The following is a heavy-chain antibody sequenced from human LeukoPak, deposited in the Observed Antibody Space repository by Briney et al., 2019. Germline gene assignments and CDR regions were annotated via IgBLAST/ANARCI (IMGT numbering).Heavy chain of an antibody. J-gene: IGHJ6*02. D-gene: IGHD4-11*01. CDR3: ARDSPPPKIYSNYDIYYGMDV. CDR2: IIPIFGTA. CDR1: GYTFTSYG. V-gene: IGHV1-69*13. Sequence: SVKVSCKASGYTFTSYGISWVRQAPGQGLEWMGGIIPIFGTANYAQKFQGRVTITADESTSTAYMELSSLRSEDTAVYYCARDSPPPKIYSNYDIYYGMDVWGQGTTVTVSS.